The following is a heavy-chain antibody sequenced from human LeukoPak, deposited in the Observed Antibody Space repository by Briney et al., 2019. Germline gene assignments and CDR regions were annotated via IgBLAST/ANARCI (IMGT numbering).Heavy chain of an antibody. J-gene: IGHJ4*02. Sequence: ASVKVSFKASGYTFTCYYMHWVRQAPGQGLEWMGWINPNSGGTNYAQKFQGRVTMTRDTSISTAYMELSRLRSDDTAVYYCAREGVRFLEWLTNWGQGTLVTVSS. D-gene: IGHD3-3*01. V-gene: IGHV1-2*02. CDR3: AREGVRFLEWLTN. CDR1: GYTFTCYY. CDR2: INPNSGGT.